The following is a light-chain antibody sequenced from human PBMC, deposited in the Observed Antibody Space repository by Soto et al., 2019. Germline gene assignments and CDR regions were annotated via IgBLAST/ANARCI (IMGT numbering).Light chain of an antibody. CDR2: EVT. V-gene: IGLV2-14*01. Sequence: QSVLTQPASVSGSPGQSITISCTGTGSDIGAYNTVAWYQQHPRRVPKLMIYEVTNRPSGISNRFSGSKSGNMASLTISGLQAEDEGDYYCSLYTRGNTYVFGTGTKVTFL. CDR3: SLYTRGNTYV. CDR1: GSDIGAYNT. J-gene: IGLJ1*01.